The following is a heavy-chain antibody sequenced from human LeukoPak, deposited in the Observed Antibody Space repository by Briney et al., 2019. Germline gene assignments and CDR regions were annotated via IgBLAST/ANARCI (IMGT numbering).Heavy chain of an antibody. D-gene: IGHD3-10*01. J-gene: IGHJ4*02. CDR3: AKERLYGSGSYDC. CDR1: GFPFSSHG. V-gene: IGHV3-23*01. CDR2: ISPGGGPT. Sequence: GGSLRLSCAGSGFPFSSHGMNWVRQAPGKGLEWVSGISPGGGPTYYADSVRGRFTISRDDSKNTLYLQMNSLRAEDTAVYYCAKERLYGSGSYDCWGQGTLVTVSS.